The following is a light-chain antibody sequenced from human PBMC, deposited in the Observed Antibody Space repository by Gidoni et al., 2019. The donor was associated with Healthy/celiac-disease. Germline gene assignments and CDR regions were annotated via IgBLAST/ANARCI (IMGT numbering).Light chain of an antibody. CDR3: QQSYSTPKT. J-gene: IGKJ2*01. Sequence: IQMTQSPSSLSASVGDRVTITCRASQSSSSYIKWYQQQPGNAPKLLIYAASSLHSGVPSRFSGRGSGTDFTLTISRLQPEDFATYYCQQSYSTPKTFXQXTKLEIK. V-gene: IGKV1-39*01. CDR1: QSSSSY. CDR2: AAS.